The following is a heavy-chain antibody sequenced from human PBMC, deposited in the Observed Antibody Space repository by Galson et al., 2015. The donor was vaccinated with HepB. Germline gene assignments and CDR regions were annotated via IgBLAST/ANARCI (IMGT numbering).Heavy chain of an antibody. CDR2: IIPIFGTA. Sequence: SVKVACKASGGTFSSSAISWVRQAPGQGLEWMGGIIPIFGTANYAQKFQGRGTITADKSASTAYMELRSLRSEDTAVYYCGRESYDFWSGYYRVGTFDIWGQGTMVTVSS. J-gene: IGHJ3*02. V-gene: IGHV1-69*06. CDR3: GRESYDFWSGYYRVGTFDI. D-gene: IGHD3-3*01. CDR1: GGTFSSSA.